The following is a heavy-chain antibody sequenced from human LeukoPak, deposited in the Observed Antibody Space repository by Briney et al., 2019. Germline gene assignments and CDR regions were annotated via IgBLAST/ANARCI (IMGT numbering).Heavy chain of an antibody. D-gene: IGHD3-16*02. Sequence: ASVKVSCKASGYTFTGYYMHWVRQAPGQGLEWMGWINPNSGGTNYAQKFQGRVTMTRDTSISTAYMELSRLRSDDTAVYYCARVVYDYVWGSYPVLDYCGQGTLVTVSS. J-gene: IGHJ4*02. CDR3: ARVVYDYVWGSYPVLDY. V-gene: IGHV1-2*02. CDR1: GYTFTGYY. CDR2: INPNSGGT.